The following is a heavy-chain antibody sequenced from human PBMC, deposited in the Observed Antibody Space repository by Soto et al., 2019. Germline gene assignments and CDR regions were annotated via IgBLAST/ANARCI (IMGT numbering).Heavy chain of an antibody. D-gene: IGHD6-13*01. Sequence: QLQLQESGSGLVKPSQTLSLTCAVSGGSISSGGYSWSWIRQPPGKGLEWIGYIYHSGSTYYNPSLKSRVTISVDXXKXQXXLKLSSVTAADTAVYYCARETYSSSWDEGGGYFQHWGQGTLVTVSS. CDR1: GGSISSGGYS. J-gene: IGHJ1*01. CDR3: ARETYSSSWDEGGGYFQH. V-gene: IGHV4-30-2*01. CDR2: IYHSGST.